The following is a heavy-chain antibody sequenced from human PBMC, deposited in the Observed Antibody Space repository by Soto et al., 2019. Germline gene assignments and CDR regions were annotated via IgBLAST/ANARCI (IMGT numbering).Heavy chain of an antibody. D-gene: IGHD5-12*01. CDR3: ASPYTATIHNGLNS. J-gene: IGHJ4*02. Sequence: EVQLVESGGGLVQPGGSLRLSCAASGFTFSRHWMHWVRQAPGKGLVWVSRINSDGTSTNYADSVKGRFTISRDNAKNTLYLQMNSLRGEDTAAYHCASPYTATIHNGLNSWGQGTLVTVSS. CDR1: GFTFSRHW. V-gene: IGHV3-74*01. CDR2: INSDGTST.